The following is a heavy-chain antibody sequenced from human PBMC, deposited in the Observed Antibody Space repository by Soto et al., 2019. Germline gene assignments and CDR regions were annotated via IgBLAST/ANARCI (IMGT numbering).Heavy chain of an antibody. V-gene: IGHV1-8*01. CDR3: ARGGGRYFDWLLDYYYYYMDV. D-gene: IGHD3-9*01. CDR2: MNPNSGST. Sequence: GASVKVSCKASGYTFTSYDINWVRQATGQGLEWMGWMNPNSGSTGYAQKFQGRVTMTRNTSISTAHMELSSLRSEDTAVYYCARGGGRYFDWLLDYYYYYMDVWGKGTTVTVSS. CDR1: GYTFTSYD. J-gene: IGHJ6*03.